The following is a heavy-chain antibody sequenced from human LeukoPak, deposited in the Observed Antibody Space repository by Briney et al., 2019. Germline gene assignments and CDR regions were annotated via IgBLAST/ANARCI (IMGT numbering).Heavy chain of an antibody. J-gene: IGHJ4*02. CDR3: AKAHGRYSSGWYSFFRR. CDR2: ISGSGGST. D-gene: IGHD6-19*01. V-gene: IGHV3-23*01. CDR1: GFTFSSYA. Sequence: GGSLRLSRAASGFTFSSYAMSWVRQAPGKGLEWVSAISGSGGSTYYADSVKGRFTISRDNSKNTLYLQMNSLRAEDTAVYYCAKAHGRYSSGWYSFFRRWGQGTLVTVSS.